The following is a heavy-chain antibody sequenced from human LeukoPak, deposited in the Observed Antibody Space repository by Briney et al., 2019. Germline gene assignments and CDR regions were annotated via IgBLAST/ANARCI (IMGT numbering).Heavy chain of an antibody. CDR2: ISSSSSYI. CDR3: HSLYNCNDEVDYFDY. V-gene: IGHV3-21*01. Sequence: GGSLRLSCAASGVTFSSYSMNWVRQAPGKGLEWVSFISSSSSYIYYADSVKGRFTISRDNAKNSLYLQMNSLRAEDTAVYYCHSLYNCNDEVDYFDYWGQGTMVSV. D-gene: IGHD1-20*01. CDR1: GVTFSSYS. J-gene: IGHJ4*02.